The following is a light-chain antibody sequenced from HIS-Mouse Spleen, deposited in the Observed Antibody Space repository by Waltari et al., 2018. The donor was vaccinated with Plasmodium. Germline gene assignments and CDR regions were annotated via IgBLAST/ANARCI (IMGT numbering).Light chain of an antibody. J-gene: IGKJ2*01. V-gene: IGKV1-8*01. CDR1: QGISSY. CDR2: AAS. CDR3: QQYYSYPYT. Sequence: AIRMTPSPSSFSASTGERVTITCRASQGISSYLAWYQQKPGKAPKLLIYAASTLQSGVPSRFSGSGSGTDFTLTISCLQSEDFATYYCQQYYSYPYTFGQGTKLEIK.